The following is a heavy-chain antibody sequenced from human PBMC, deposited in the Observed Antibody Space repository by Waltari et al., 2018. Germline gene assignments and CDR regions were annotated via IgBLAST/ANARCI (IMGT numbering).Heavy chain of an antibody. V-gene: IGHV3-30*02. D-gene: IGHD5-18*01. CDR1: GFTFSSYG. Sequence: QVQLVESGGGVVQPGGSLRLSCAASGFTFSSYGMHWVRQAPVKGLEWVAFIRYDVSKKYYADSVKGRFTIARDNSKNTLYLQMNSLRAEDTAVYYCAKDQYSYGYLDYWGQGTLVTVSS. J-gene: IGHJ4*02. CDR3: AKDQYSYGYLDY. CDR2: IRYDVSKK.